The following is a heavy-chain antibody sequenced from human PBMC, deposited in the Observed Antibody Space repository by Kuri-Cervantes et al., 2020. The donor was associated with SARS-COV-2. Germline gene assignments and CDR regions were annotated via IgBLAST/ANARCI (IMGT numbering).Heavy chain of an antibody. Sequence: GESLKISCAASGFTFSSYAMSWVRQAPGKGLEWVSAISGSGGSTYCADSVKGRFTISRDNSKNTRYLQMNSLRAEDTAVYYCAKAVRRIAAARYYFDYWGQGTLVTVSS. CDR2: ISGSGGST. CDR3: AKAVRRIAAARYYFDY. CDR1: GFTFSSYA. J-gene: IGHJ4*02. D-gene: IGHD6-13*01. V-gene: IGHV3-23*01.